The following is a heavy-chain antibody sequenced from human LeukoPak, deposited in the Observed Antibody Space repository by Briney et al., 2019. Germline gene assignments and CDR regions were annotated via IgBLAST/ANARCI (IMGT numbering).Heavy chain of an antibody. CDR1: GFTFSSYG. J-gene: IGHJ4*02. CDR3: AKGFDY. CDR2: IPYDGSNK. V-gene: IGHV3-30*18. Sequence: SGGSLRLSCAASGFTFSSYGMHWVRQAPGKGLEWVAVIPYDGSNKYYADSVKGRFTISRDNSKNTLYLQMNSLRDEDTAIYYCAKGFDYWGQGTLVTVSS.